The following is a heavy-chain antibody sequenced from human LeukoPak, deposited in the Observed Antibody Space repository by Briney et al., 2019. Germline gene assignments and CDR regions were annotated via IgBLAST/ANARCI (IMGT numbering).Heavy chain of an antibody. D-gene: IGHD3-3*01. V-gene: IGHV1-69*05. J-gene: IGHJ6*03. Sequence: VASVKVSCKASGGTFSNYGITWVRQAPGQGLEWMGGIIPIFGTTNYAQKFQGRVTITTDESTSTAYMELSSLRSEDTAVYYCARVEKSHYDSLYYMDVWGKGNTVTVSS. CDR3: ARVEKSHYDSLYYMDV. CDR2: IIPIFGTT. CDR1: GGTFSNYG.